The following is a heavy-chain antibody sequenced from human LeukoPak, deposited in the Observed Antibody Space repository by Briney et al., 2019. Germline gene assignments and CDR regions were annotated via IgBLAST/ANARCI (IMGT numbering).Heavy chain of an antibody. V-gene: IGHV4-59*08. CDR1: GDSMSQYY. CDR3: ARHPFYYYYYYMDV. CDR2: IHYSGST. J-gene: IGHJ6*03. Sequence: SETLSLTCSVSGDSMSQYYWTWIRQSPGRGLEWIGHIHYSGSTKYKSSLKSRVTISVDTSKNQFSLKLSSVTAADTAVYYCARHPFYYYYYYMDVWGKGTTVTVSS.